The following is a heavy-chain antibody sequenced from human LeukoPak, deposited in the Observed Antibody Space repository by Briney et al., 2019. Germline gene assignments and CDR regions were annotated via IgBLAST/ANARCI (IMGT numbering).Heavy chain of an antibody. CDR1: GYSFTGYQ. V-gene: IGHV1-2*02. CDR2: INPNNGDT. CDR3: ARGSIVGATFDYFDY. Sequence: GASVKVSCKASGYSFTGYQMHWVRQAPGQGLEWMGWINPNNGDTNYAQKFQGRVAMTRDTSISTAYMELSSLRSDDTAVYYCARGSIVGATFDYFDYWGQGTLVTVSS. D-gene: IGHD1-26*01. J-gene: IGHJ4*02.